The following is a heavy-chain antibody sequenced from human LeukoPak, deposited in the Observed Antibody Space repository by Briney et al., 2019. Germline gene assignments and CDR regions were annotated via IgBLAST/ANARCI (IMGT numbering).Heavy chain of an antibody. Sequence: GGSLRLSCAASGFTFSSYWMHWVRQAPGKGLVWVSRINRDGRSTNYADSVKGRFTISRDNAKNTLYLQMNSLRAEDTAVYYCARIPSDYGRAFDIWGQGTMVTVSS. V-gene: IGHV3-74*01. CDR3: ARIPSDYGRAFDI. J-gene: IGHJ3*02. CDR2: INRDGRST. D-gene: IGHD4-17*01. CDR1: GFTFSSYW.